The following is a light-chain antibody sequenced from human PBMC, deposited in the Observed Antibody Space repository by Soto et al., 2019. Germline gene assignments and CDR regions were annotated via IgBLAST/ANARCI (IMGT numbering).Light chain of an antibody. J-gene: IGKJ4*01. CDR2: GAS. V-gene: IGKV3-15*01. CDR3: QQYNDWPLT. CDR1: QSVSSN. Sequence: EIVMTQSPVTLSVSPGERATLSCRASQSVSSNLAWYQKKPGQAPRLLIDGASIRATGIPARFSGSGSGTEFTLNISSLQSEDFAVYYCQQYNDWPLTFGGGTKVEI.